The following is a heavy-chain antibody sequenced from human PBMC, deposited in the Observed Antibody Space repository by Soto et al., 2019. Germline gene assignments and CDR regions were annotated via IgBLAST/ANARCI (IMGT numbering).Heavy chain of an antibody. CDR1: GYSFTTHG. J-gene: IGHJ4*02. Sequence: AAVKVSCKASGYSFTTHGISWVRRAPGHGLEWMGWISPFNGNTNFPQQFQGRVTLTTDTSTRTAYMELRSLTYEDTAMYYCARGASDYSNTWYEFWGQGTLVTVSS. CDR2: ISPFNGNT. CDR3: ARGASDYSNTWYEF. D-gene: IGHD6-13*01. V-gene: IGHV1-18*04.